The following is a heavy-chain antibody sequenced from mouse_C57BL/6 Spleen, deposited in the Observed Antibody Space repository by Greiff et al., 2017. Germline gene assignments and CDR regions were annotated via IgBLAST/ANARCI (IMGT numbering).Heavy chain of an antibody. CDR1: GYSITSGYY. Sequence: EVQLQESGPGLVKPSQSLSLTCSVTGYSITSGYYWNWIRQFPGNKLEWMGYISYDGSNNYNPSLKNRISITRDTSKNQFFLKLNSVTTEDTATYYCARGNYDYDGYWYFDVWGTGTTVTVSS. CDR3: ARGNYDYDGYWYFDV. J-gene: IGHJ1*03. V-gene: IGHV3-6*01. D-gene: IGHD2-4*01. CDR2: ISYDGSN.